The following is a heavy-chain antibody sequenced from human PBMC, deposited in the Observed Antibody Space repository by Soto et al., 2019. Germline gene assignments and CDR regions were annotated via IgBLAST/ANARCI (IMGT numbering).Heavy chain of an antibody. CDR3: ARDGGPMDV. CDR2: INAGNGNR. Sequence: VQLVQSGAEEKKPGASVKVSCKASGYTFSSSAMHWVRQAPGQRLEWMGWINAGNGNRKYSQKFQGRVTITTDTSASTAYMELSSLRSEDTAVYYCARDGGPMDVWGQGTTVTVSS. J-gene: IGHJ6*02. CDR1: GYTFSSSA. D-gene: IGHD3-16*01. V-gene: IGHV1-3*05.